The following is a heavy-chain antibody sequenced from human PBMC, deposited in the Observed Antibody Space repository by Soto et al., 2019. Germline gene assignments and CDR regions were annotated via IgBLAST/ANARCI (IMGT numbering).Heavy chain of an antibody. V-gene: IGHV4-4*02. CDR3: AGIVYDTRLNYMYCGF. CDR1: GVSISSGNW. Sequence: SETMSLTCAVSGVSISSGNWWTWVRQTPQRGLEYIGEIFHDGTANYYPSFERRVAISVDTSKNQFSLKLTSVTAADTAIYFCAGIVYDTRLNYMYCGFWGQGARVTVSS. D-gene: IGHD2-8*01. CDR2: IFHDGTA. J-gene: IGHJ4*02.